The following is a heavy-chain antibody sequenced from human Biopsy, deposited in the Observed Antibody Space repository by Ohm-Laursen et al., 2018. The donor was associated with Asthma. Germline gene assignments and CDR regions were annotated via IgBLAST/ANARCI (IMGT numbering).Heavy chain of an antibody. CDR2: IYYTGTT. Sequence: SETLSLTWTVSGGSISGFYWSWIRQPPGKGLEWIGYIYYTGTTNYNPSLKSRVSISVDTSKNQFPLKLTPVTAADTAVYYCARDFGGWYYFDNWGQGSLVTVSS. CDR1: GGSISGFY. D-gene: IGHD3-3*01. V-gene: IGHV4-59*01. CDR3: ARDFGGWYYFDN. J-gene: IGHJ4*02.